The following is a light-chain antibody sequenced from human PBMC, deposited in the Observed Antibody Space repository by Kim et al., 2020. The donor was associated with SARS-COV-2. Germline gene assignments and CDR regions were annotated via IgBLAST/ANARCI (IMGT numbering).Light chain of an antibody. J-gene: IGLJ3*02. CDR2: KDS. V-gene: IGLV3-27*01. CDR3: YSAADNSWV. CDR1: VLAKKY. Sequence: SYELTQPSSVSVSPGQTARITCSGDVLAKKYARWFQQKPGQAPVVVIYKDSERPSGIPERFSGSSSGTTVTLTISGAQVEDEADYYCYSAADNSWVFGGG.